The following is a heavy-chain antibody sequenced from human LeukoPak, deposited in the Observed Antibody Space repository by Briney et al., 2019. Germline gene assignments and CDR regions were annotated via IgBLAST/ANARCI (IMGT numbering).Heavy chain of an antibody. CDR2: IRSKAYGGTT. CDR1: GFTFGDYA. Sequence: GGSLRLSCTASGFTFGDYAMSWVRQAPGKGLEWVSFIRSKAYGGTTEYAASVKGRFTISRDDSKSIAYLQMNSLKTEDTAVYYCTRVSLVAAFVFFDYWGQGTLVTVSS. D-gene: IGHD2-15*01. V-gene: IGHV3-49*04. J-gene: IGHJ4*02. CDR3: TRVSLVAAFVFFDY.